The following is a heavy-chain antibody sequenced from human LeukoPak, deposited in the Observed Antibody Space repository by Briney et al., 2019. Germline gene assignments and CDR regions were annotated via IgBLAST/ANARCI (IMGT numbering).Heavy chain of an antibody. V-gene: IGHV1-69*04. J-gene: IGHJ6*02. CDR2: IIPILGIA. CDR1: GGTFSSYA. D-gene: IGHD1-26*01. CDR3: ARPESGSYGYYYYGMDV. Sequence: ASVKVSCKASGGTFSSYAISWVRQAPGQGLEWMGRIIPILGIANYAQKFQGRVTITADKSTSTAYMELSSLRSEDTAVYYCARPESGSYGYYYYGMDVWGQGTTVTVSS.